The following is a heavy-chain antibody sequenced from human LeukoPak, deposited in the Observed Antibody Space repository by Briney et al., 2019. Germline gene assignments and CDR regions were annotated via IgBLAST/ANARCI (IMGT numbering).Heavy chain of an antibody. CDR3: AKGEITIFGVGSPTY. CDR2: IRYDGSNK. Sequence: GGSLRLSCAASGFTFSSYGMHWVRQAPGKGLVWVAFIRYDGSNKYYADSVKGRFTISRDNSKNTLYLQMNSLRAEDTAVYYCAKGEITIFGVGSPTYWGQGTLVTVSS. J-gene: IGHJ4*02. V-gene: IGHV3-30*02. D-gene: IGHD3-3*01. CDR1: GFTFSSYG.